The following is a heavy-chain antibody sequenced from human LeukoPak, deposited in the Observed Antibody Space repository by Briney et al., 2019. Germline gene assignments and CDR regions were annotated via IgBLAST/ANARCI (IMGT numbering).Heavy chain of an antibody. CDR3: ARDPMVRGVIKYWFDY. D-gene: IGHD3-10*01. J-gene: IGHJ4*02. Sequence: ASVKVSCKASGYIFTSYYMHWVRQAPGQGLEWMGIINPSGGSTSYAQKFQGRVTMTRDTSISTAYMELSRLRSDDTAVYYCARDPMVRGVIKYWFDYWGQGTLVTVSS. V-gene: IGHV1-46*01. CDR1: GYIFTSYY. CDR2: INPSGGST.